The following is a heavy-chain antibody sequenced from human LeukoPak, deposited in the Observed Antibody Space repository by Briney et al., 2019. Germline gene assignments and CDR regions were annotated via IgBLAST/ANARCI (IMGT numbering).Heavy chain of an antibody. J-gene: IGHJ4*02. CDR2: IGVGSGKT. D-gene: IGHD6-19*01. CDR3: AAGSKGQWLTFDC. CDR1: GFTFTSSA. V-gene: IGHV1-58*01. Sequence: SVKVSCKPSGFTFTSSAGLWVRLARGQRREGTGWIGVGSGKTNYAQKFQQKVTITRDMSTSTAYMELSSLRSEDTAVYYCAAGSKGQWLTFDCWGQGTLVTVSS.